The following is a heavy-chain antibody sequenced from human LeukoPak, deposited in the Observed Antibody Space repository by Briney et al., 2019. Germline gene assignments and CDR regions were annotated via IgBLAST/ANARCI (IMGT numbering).Heavy chain of an antibody. V-gene: IGHV4-38-2*02. J-gene: IGHJ4*02. CDR1: GYSISSGYY. CDR3: ARVQGNWNFWNY. D-gene: IGHD1-7*01. CDR2: IYHSGST. Sequence: SETLSLTCTVSGYSISSGYYWGWIRPPPGKGLEWIGSIYHSGSTYYNPSLKSRVTISVDTSKNQFSLKLSSVTAADTAVYYCARVQGNWNFWNYWGQGTLVTVSS.